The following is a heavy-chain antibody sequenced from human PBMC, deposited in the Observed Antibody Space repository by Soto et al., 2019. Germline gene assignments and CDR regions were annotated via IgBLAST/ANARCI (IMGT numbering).Heavy chain of an antibody. V-gene: IGHV1-18*01. CDR3: VRDRSGYDY. Sequence: ASVKVSCKASGYTFTSYGISWVRQAPGQGREWMGWIRAYKGNTNYAQKLQGRVTMTTDISTSTAYMELRSLKSDATAVYYCVRDRSGYDYWGQETLVTVSS. D-gene: IGHD3-22*01. J-gene: IGHJ4*02. CDR1: GYTFTSYG. CDR2: IRAYKGNT.